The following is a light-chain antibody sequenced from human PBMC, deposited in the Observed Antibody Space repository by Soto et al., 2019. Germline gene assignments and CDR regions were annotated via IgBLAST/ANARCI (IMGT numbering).Light chain of an antibody. CDR2: EVI. J-gene: IGLJ1*01. CDR3: SSYSSSNTYV. CDR1: SSDVGGHNY. Sequence: QSVLTQPASVSGSPGQSIAISCTGTSSDVGGHNYVSWYQQHPGKAPQLIIFEVINRPSGVSNRFSGSKSDNTASLTISGLQGEDEADYYCSSYSSSNTYVFGTGTKLTVL. V-gene: IGLV2-14*01.